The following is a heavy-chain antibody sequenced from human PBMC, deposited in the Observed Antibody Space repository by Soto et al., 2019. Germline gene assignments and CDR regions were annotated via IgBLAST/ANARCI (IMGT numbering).Heavy chain of an antibody. Sequence: ASVKVSCKASGYTFTSYGISWVRQAPGQGLEWMGWISAYNGNTNYAQKFQGRVTMTTNTSTSTAYMELSSLRSEDTAVYYCARDRKVAGFWSSYPRWFDPWGQGTLVTVSS. V-gene: IGHV1-18*01. D-gene: IGHD3-3*01. CDR3: ARDRKVAGFWSSYPRWFDP. CDR1: GYTFTSYG. CDR2: ISAYNGNT. J-gene: IGHJ5*02.